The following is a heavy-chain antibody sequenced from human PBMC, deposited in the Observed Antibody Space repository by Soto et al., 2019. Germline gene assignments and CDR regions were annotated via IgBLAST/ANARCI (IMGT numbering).Heavy chain of an antibody. Sequence: PGGSLRLSCAASGLTVSSNYMTWVRQAPGKGLQWVSVIYYDGSTYYADSVKGRFTISRDNSENTLYLQMNSLRAEDTAVYYCARDQDCTSSRCRRPYYYYGMDVWGQGTTVTVSS. J-gene: IGHJ6*02. V-gene: IGHV3-66*01. CDR1: GLTVSSNY. CDR3: ARDQDCTSSRCRRPYYYYGMDV. CDR2: IYYDGST. D-gene: IGHD2-2*01.